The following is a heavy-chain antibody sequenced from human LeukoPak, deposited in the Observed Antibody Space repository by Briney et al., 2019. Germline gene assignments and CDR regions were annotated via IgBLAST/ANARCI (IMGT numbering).Heavy chain of an antibody. CDR2: IYTSGST. CDR1: GGSISSYY. J-gene: IGHJ5*02. D-gene: IGHD3-10*01. CDR3: ARGRRDYYGSGSYPRAFDP. V-gene: IGHV4-4*07. Sequence: SETLSLTCTVSGGSISSYYWSWIRQPAGKGLEWIGRIYTSGSTNYNPSLKSRVTMSVDTSKNQFSLKLSSVTAADTAVYYCARGRRDYYGSGSYPRAFDPWGQGTLVTVSS.